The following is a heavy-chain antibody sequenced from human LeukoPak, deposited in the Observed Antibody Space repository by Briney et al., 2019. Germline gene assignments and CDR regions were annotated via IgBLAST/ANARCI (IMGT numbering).Heavy chain of an antibody. V-gene: IGHV4-31*03. J-gene: IGHJ4*02. CDR1: GGSISSGGYY. D-gene: IGHD6-19*01. CDR2: IYYSGST. CDR3: VRGVSGWYGFDY. Sequence: SETLSLTCTVSGGSISSGGYYWSWIRQHPGKGLEWIGYIYYSGSTYYNPSLKSRVTISVDTSKNQFSLKLSSVTAADTAVYYCVRGVSGWYGFDYWGQGTLVTVSS.